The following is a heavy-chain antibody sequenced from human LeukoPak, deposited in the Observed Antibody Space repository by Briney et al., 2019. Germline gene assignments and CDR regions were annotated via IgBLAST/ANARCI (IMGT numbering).Heavy chain of an antibody. CDR2: IYHSGST. V-gene: IGHV4-38-2*01. CDR1: GYSISSGYY. Sequence: PSETLSLTCAVSGYSISSGYYWGWIRQPPGKGLEWIGSIYHSGSTYYNPSLKSRVTISVDTSKNQFSLKLSSVTAADTAVYYCARRLYIAAAGIPSPLFDYWGQGTLVTVSS. J-gene: IGHJ4*02. D-gene: IGHD6-13*01. CDR3: ARRLYIAAAGIPSPLFDY.